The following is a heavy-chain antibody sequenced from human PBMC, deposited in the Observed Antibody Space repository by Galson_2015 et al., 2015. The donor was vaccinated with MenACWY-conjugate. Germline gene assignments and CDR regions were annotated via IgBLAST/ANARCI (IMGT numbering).Heavy chain of an antibody. CDR1: GFTFTTYG. CDR3: ARSYVPGSDRKNYYMDV. Sequence: SLRLSCAASGFTFTTYGMSWVRQAPGKGLVWVSRVNSDGSGTGYADSVKGRFTISRDNAKNMLFLQMNSLKVEDTAVYYCARSYVPGSDRKNYYMDVWGRGTTVTVSS. D-gene: IGHD3-16*01. J-gene: IGHJ6*03. CDR2: VNSDGSGT. V-gene: IGHV3-74*01.